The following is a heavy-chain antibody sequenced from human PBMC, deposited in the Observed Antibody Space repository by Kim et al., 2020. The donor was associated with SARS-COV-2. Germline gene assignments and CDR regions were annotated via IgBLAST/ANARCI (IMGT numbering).Heavy chain of an antibody. V-gene: IGHV1-18*01. J-gene: IGHJ3*02. D-gene: IGHD2-15*01. CDR3: ARYRSGLDDAFDI. Sequence: YAQKLQGRVTMTTDTSTSTAYMELRSLRSDDTAVYYCARYRSGLDDAFDIWGQGTMVTVSS.